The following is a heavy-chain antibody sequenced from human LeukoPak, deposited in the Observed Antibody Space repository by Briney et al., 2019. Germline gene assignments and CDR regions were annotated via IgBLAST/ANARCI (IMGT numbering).Heavy chain of an antibody. CDR3: AREAPICTNGDCRTGFDY. V-gene: IGHV4-59*01. CDR1: GGSISSYY. Sequence: PSETLSLTCTVSGGSISSYYWSWIRQPPGKGLEWIGYIYYSGSTNYNPSLKSRVTISVDTSKNQFSLKLSSVTAADTAVYYCAREAPICTNGDCRTGFDYWGQGTLVAVSS. J-gene: IGHJ4*02. D-gene: IGHD2-8*01. CDR2: IYYSGST.